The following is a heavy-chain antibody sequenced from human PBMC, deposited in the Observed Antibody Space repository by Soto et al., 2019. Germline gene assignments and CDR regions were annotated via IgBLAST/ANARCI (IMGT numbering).Heavy chain of an antibody. Sequence: QVQMVESGGGVVQPGRSLRLSCAASGFTFSSYAMHWVRQAPGKGLEWVAVISYDGSNKYYADSVKGRFTISRDNSKNTLYLQRNSRGAEDRVVYYWGRVWGGGGGFASGGQGTLGSVSS. D-gene: IGHD3-16*01. CDR2: ISYDGSNK. CDR1: GFTFSSYA. J-gene: IGHJ4*02. CDR3: GRVWGGGGGFAS. V-gene: IGHV3-30-3*01.